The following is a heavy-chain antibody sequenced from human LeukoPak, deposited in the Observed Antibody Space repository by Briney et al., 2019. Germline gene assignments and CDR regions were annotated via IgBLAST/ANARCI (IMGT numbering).Heavy chain of an antibody. CDR3: AASSGVTLGRF. CDR1: GGSISSGSHY. D-gene: IGHD3-16*01. J-gene: IGHJ4*02. V-gene: IGHV4-31*03. CDR2: IYYTGIT. Sequence: KPSETLSLTCTVSGGSISSGSHYYHWIRQHPGKGLEWIGYIYYTGITSYNPSLKSRVTMSVDTSMNQVSLKVTSLTAADTAVYYCAASSGVTLGRFWGQGALVTVSS.